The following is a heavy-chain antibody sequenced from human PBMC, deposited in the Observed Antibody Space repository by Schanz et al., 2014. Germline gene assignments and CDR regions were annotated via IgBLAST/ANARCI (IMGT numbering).Heavy chain of an antibody. CDR1: GFTFSDYY. CDR3: ARRGRYNWNDYGMDV. Sequence: QVQLVESGGGLVKPGGSLRLSCAVSGFTFSDYYMSWIRQAPGKGLEWVSYISSSGSTTHYADSVKGRFTISRDNAKNSLYLQMNSLRAEDTTVYYCARRGRYNWNDYGMDVWGQGTTVTVSS. D-gene: IGHD1-20*01. V-gene: IGHV3-11*01. CDR2: ISSSGSTT. J-gene: IGHJ6*02.